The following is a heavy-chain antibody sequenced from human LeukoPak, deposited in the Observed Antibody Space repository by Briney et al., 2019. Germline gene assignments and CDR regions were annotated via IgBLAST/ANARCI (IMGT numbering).Heavy chain of an antibody. D-gene: IGHD3-10*01. J-gene: IGHJ4*02. CDR2: INPNSGGT. Sequence: ASVTVSFKASGYTFTDYYMHWVRQAPGQGLEWMGWINPNSGGTNYAQKFQGWVTMTRDTSISTAYMELSRLRSDDTAVYYCARDYGSGSYPHFDYWGQGTLVTGSS. V-gene: IGHV1-2*04. CDR1: GYTFTDYY. CDR3: ARDYGSGSYPHFDY.